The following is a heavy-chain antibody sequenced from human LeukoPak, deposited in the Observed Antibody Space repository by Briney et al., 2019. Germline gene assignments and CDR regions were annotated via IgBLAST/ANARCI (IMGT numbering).Heavy chain of an antibody. V-gene: IGHV1-69*13. Sequence: SVKVSCKASGGTFSSYAISWVRQAPGQGLEWMGGIIPIFGTANYAQKFQGRVTITADESTSTAYMELSSLRSEDTAVYYCARTTVAPGSYDAFDTWGQGTMVTVSS. CDR1: GGTFSSYA. CDR3: ARTTVAPGSYDAFDT. CDR2: IIPIFGTA. D-gene: IGHD4-23*01. J-gene: IGHJ3*02.